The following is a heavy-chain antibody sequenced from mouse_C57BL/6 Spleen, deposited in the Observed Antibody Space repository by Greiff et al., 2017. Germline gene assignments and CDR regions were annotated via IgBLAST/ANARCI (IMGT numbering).Heavy chain of an antibody. D-gene: IGHD1-1*01. J-gene: IGHJ1*03. CDR1: GYAFSSSW. CDR3: ARRGPGSSYWYFDV. V-gene: IGHV1-82*01. CDR2: IYPGDGDT. Sequence: VMLVESGPELVKPGASVKISCTASGYAFSSSWMNWVKQRPGKGLEWIGRIYPGDGDTTYNGKFQGKATLTADKSSSTAYMQLSSRTSEDSAVYFCARRGPGSSYWYFDVWGTGTTVTVAA.